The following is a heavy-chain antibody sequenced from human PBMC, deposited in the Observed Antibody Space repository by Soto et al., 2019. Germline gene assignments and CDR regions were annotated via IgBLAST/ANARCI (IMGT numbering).Heavy chain of an antibody. CDR1: GFTFSRYS. J-gene: IGHJ4*02. D-gene: IGHD6-13*01. V-gene: IGHV3-23*01. CDR2: ITGSGGNT. CDR3: ANVHLGISWFSDLIF. Sequence: EVQLLQSGGGSVQPGGSLRLSCAASGFTFSRYSMTWVRQAPGKGLQWVSSITGSGGNTYYRDSVKGRFTISRDTSKNTVDLQLNGLRVEATALYYCANVHLGISWFSDLIFWGQGARVTVSS.